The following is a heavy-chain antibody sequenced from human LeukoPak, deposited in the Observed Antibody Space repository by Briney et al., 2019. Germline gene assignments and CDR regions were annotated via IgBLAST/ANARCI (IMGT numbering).Heavy chain of an antibody. CDR3: ARDGVAGNDY. CDR1: GGSISSYY. J-gene: IGHJ4*02. V-gene: IGHV4-59*01. D-gene: IGHD6-19*01. CDR2: IYYSGST. Sequence: SETLSLTCTVSGGSISSYYCSWIRQPPGKGLEWIGYIYYSGSTNYNPSLKSRVTISVDTSKNQFSLKLSSVTAADTAVYYCARDGVAGNDYWGQGNLVTVSS.